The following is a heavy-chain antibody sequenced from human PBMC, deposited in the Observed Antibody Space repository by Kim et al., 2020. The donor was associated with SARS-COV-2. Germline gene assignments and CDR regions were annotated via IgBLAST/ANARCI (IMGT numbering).Heavy chain of an antibody. CDR2: INHSGGT. Sequence: SETLSLTCAVFGGSLSDYHWTWIRQSPGKGLEWIGEINHSGGTNCIPSLKSRVTMPLDTSKNQFSLKLRSVTAADTAVYYWARGRAGVVPSPILGLGPYYEYYAMDVWGQGTPVTVSS. J-gene: IGHJ6*02. D-gene: IGHD3-3*01. CDR1: GGSLSDYH. V-gene: IGHV4-34*01. CDR3: ARGRAGVVPSPILGLGPYYEYYAMDV.